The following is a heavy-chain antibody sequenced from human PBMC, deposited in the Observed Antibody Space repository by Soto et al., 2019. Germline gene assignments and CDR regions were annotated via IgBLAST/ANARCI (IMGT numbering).Heavy chain of an antibody. Sequence: QVQLQESGPGLVKPSGTLSLTCALSGASIITDNWWSWVRQPPGKEMEWIGEIYHSGNTNFNPSVKSRVTISVDTSKNQFSLTVSSVTAADTAIYYCARASASSKLRGVVINWGQGTPVTVSS. CDR2: IYHSGNT. V-gene: IGHV4-4*02. D-gene: IGHD3-10*01. CDR3: ARASASSKLRGVVIN. CDR1: GASIITDNW. J-gene: IGHJ4*02.